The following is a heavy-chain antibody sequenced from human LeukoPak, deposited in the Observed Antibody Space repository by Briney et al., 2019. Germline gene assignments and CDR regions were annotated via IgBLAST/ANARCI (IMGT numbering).Heavy chain of an antibody. CDR2: IRSKAYGETA. J-gene: IGHJ4*02. V-gene: IGHV3-49*03. D-gene: IGHD1-1*01. CDR1: GFTFGDYA. Sequence: GGSLRLSCTASGFTFGDYAMSWIRHAPGKGLEWVGFIRSKAYGETADYAASVNGRFTISRDDSKAIAYLQMNSLKTEDTAVYHCTRDRGAYNLYDYWGQGTLVTVSS. CDR3: TRDRGAYNLYDY.